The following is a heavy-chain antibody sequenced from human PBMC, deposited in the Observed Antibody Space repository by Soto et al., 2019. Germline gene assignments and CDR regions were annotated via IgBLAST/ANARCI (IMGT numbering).Heavy chain of an antibody. D-gene: IGHD3-10*01. CDR1: GDSVSSNTAV. V-gene: IGHV6-1*01. CDR3: TRVRYGSGSSGY. Sequence: SQTLSLTCAISGDSVSSNTAVSNWIRKSPSRGLEWLGRTYYRSKWYNDYAVSVKSRITINPDTSKNQFSLQLNSVTPEDTAVYYCTRVRYGSGSSGYWGQGTLVTVSS. J-gene: IGHJ4*02. CDR2: TYYRSKWYN.